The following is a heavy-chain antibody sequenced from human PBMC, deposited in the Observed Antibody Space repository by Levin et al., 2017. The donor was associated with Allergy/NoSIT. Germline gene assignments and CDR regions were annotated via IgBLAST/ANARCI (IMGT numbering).Heavy chain of an antibody. Sequence: GGSLRLSCAASGFTFSTYDMHWVRQPTGKGLEWVSAIGTAGDTYYPGSTRGRFTLSRENGRNSLHLQMNSLRAEDTTMYYCARGSGTLFDYWGQGTLVTVSS. D-gene: IGHD3/OR15-3a*01. CDR3: ARGSGTLFDY. CDR2: IGTAGDT. CDR1: GFTFSTYD. V-gene: IGHV3-13*01. J-gene: IGHJ4*02.